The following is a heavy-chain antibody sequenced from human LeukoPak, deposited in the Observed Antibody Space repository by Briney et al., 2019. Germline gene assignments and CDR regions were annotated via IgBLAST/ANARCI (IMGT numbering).Heavy chain of an antibody. Sequence: PGGSLRLSCAASGFSFSRYGLHWVRQAPGKGLEWMAFIRDNGSTRYYADSVKGRFTVSRDNSKNTLYLEMNSLRAEDTAVYYCASSGSYVAHYYGMDVWGQGTTVTVSS. J-gene: IGHJ6*02. D-gene: IGHD3-10*01. V-gene: IGHV3-30*02. CDR3: ASSGSYVAHYYGMDV. CDR2: IRDNGSTR. CDR1: GFSFSRYG.